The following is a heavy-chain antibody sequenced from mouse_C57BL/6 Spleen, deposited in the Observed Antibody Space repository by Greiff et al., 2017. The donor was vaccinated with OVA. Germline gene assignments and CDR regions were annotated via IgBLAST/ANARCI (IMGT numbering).Heavy chain of an antibody. CDR1: GYTFTSYN. V-gene: IGHV1-12*01. CDR3: ARSFGYYPDY. J-gene: IGHJ2*01. D-gene: IGHD1-2*01. CDR2: IYPGNGDT. Sequence: QVQLQQSGAELVRPGASVKMSCKASGYTFTSYNMHWVKQTPSQGLEWIGAIYPGNGDTSYNQKFKGKATLTVDKSSSTAYMQLSSLTSEDSAVYFCARSFGYYPDYWGQGTTLTVSS.